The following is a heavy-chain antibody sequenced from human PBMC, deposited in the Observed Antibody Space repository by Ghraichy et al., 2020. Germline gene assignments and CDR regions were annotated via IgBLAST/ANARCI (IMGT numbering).Heavy chain of an antibody. D-gene: IGHD3-22*01. V-gene: IGHV3-21*01. CDR3: ARDDHNGSSGFLDF. CDR1: GFTFSSYN. J-gene: IGHJ4*02. CDR2: ITGNSSYI. Sequence: GGSLRLSCAASGFTFSSYNMIWVRQAPGKGLEWVSSITGNSSYIYYADSVKGRFTISRDNAKNSLYLQMNSLRAEDTAVYYCARDDHNGSSGFLDFWGQGTPVTVPS.